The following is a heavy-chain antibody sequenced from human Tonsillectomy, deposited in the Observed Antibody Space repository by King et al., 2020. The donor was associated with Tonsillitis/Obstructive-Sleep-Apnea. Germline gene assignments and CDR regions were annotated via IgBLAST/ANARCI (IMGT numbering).Heavy chain of an antibody. V-gene: IGHV4-34*01. J-gene: IGHJ3*02. CDR2: INHSGST. CDR3: ARPRTSYSSSWYGAFDI. Sequence: VQLQQWGAGLLKPSETLSLTCAVYGGSFSGYYWGWIRQPPGKGLEWIGEINHSGSTNYNPSLKSRFTISVDTSKNQFSLKLSSVTAADTAVYYCARPRTSYSSSWYGAFDIWGQGKMVTVSS. CDR1: GGSFSGYY. D-gene: IGHD6-13*01.